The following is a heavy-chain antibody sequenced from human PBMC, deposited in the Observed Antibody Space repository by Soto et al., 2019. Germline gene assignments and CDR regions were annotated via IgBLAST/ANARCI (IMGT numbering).Heavy chain of an antibody. Sequence: EVQLLESGGGVVQPGGSLRLSCAASGFSFSSYGMSWVRQAPGKGLEWVSTFKSIGATTYYADSVKGRFTVSRDNSNNRLYLQMRGLRAEDTAVYYCAVGPDPGAFDVWGQGKVVTVSS. D-gene: IGHD3-10*01. CDR1: GFSFSSYG. CDR2: FKSIGATT. CDR3: AVGPDPGAFDV. V-gene: IGHV3-23*01. J-gene: IGHJ3*01.